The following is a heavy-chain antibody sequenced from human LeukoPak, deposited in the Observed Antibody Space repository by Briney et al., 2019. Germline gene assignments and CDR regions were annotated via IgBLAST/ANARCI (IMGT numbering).Heavy chain of an antibody. D-gene: IGHD3-10*01. CDR3: ARNKELWFGELFR. V-gene: IGHV3-48*03. CDR2: ISSSGSTI. J-gene: IGHJ4*02. CDR1: GFTFSSYE. Sequence: GGSLRLSCAASGFTFSSYEMNWVRQAPGKGLEWVSYISSSGSTIYYADSVKGRFTISRDNAKNSLYLQMNSLRAEDTAVYYCARNKELWFGELFRWGQGTLVTVSS.